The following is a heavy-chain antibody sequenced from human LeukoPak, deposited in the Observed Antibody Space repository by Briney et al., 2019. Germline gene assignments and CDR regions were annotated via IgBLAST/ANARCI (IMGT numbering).Heavy chain of an antibody. CDR1: GGTFSSYA. D-gene: IGHD6-13*01. J-gene: IGHJ6*04. Sequence: GASVTVSCKASGGTFSSYAISWVRQAPGQGLEWMGGIIPIFGTANYAQKFQGRVTITADASTSTAYMEPSRLRSEDTAVYYCARGGAAAYTYYYYDGMDVWGKGTTVTVSS. V-gene: IGHV1-69*13. CDR2: IIPIFGTA. CDR3: ARGGAAAYTYYYYDGMDV.